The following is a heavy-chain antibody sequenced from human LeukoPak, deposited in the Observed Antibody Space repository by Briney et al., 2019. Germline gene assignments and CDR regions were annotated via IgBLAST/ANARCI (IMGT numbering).Heavy chain of an antibody. CDR3: ASTPKLDIVVVPAAITWFDP. D-gene: IGHD2-2*01. J-gene: IGHJ5*02. V-gene: IGHV4-34*01. CDR1: GVSFSGYY. Sequence: SETLSLTCTVYGVSFSGYYWSWIRQPRGKGLEWIGEINHSGSTNYNPSLKSRVTISVDTSKNQFSLKLSSVTAADTAVYYCASTPKLDIVVVPAAITWFDPWGQGTLVTVSS. CDR2: INHSGST.